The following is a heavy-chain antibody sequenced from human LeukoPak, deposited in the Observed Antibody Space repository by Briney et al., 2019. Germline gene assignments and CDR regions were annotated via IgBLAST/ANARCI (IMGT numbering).Heavy chain of an antibody. CDR2: INPSGGST. Sequence: ASVKVSCKASGYTFTSYYMHWVRQAPGQGLEWMGIINPSGGSTSYAQKFQGRVTMTRDTSTSTVYMELSSLRSEDTAVYYCARVVGYCSGGSCYSHFDYWAREPWSPSPQ. CDR1: GYTFTSYY. CDR3: ARVVGYCSGGSCYSHFDY. D-gene: IGHD2-15*01. V-gene: IGHV1-46*01. J-gene: IGHJ4*02.